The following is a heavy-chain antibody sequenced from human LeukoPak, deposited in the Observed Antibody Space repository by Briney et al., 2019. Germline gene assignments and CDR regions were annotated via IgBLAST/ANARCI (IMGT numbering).Heavy chain of an antibody. CDR1: GGSISSYY. CDR2: IYYSGST. J-gene: IGHJ5*02. V-gene: IGHV4-59*01. CDR3: ARDRGNSGSWGFDP. Sequence: SETLSLTCTVSGGSISSYYWSWLRQPPGKGLEWIGYIYYSGSTNYNPSLKSRVTISVDTSKNQFSLKLSSVTAADTAVYYCARDRGNSGSWGFDPWGQGTLVTVSS. D-gene: IGHD1-26*01.